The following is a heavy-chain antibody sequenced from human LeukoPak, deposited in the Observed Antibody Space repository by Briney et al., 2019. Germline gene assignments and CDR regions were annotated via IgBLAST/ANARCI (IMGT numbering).Heavy chain of an antibody. V-gene: IGHV3-66*01. Sequence: GGSLRLSCAASGFTVSSNYMSWVRQAPGKGLEWVSVIYSGGSTYYADSVKGRFTISGDDSKNTLYLQMNSLRAEDTAVYYCARGQVAGTIYYYYYYGMDVWGQGTTVTVSS. J-gene: IGHJ6*02. CDR3: ARGQVAGTIYYYYYYGMDV. CDR2: IYSGGST. D-gene: IGHD6-19*01. CDR1: GFTVSSNY.